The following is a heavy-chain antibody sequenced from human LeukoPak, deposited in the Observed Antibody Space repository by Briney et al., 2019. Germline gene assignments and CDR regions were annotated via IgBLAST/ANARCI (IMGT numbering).Heavy chain of an antibody. D-gene: IGHD5-24*01. Sequence: SETLSLTCAVYGGSFSGYYWSWIRQPPGKGLEWIGEINHSGSTNYNPSLKSRVTISVDTSKNQFSLKLSSVTAADTAVYYCARSRGWLQYFDFWGQGTLVTGSS. V-gene: IGHV4-34*01. CDR3: ARSRGWLQYFDF. CDR2: INHSGST. J-gene: IGHJ4*02. CDR1: GGSFSGYY.